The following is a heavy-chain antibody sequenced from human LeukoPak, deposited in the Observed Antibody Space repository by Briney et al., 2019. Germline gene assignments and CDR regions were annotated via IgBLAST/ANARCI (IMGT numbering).Heavy chain of an antibody. D-gene: IGHD2-2*01. CDR2: IHHSGSS. V-gene: IGHV4-38-2*01. CDR1: GYSISSTYY. Sequence: SETLSLTCAVSGYSISSTYYWGWIRQPPGKGLEWIGSIHHSGSSDYNPSLKRRGTISADTSKNQLSLKLRFVSAADTAVYYCARLGYCSSTSCYFEKWGQGTLVTVSS. CDR3: ARLGYCSSTSCYFEK. J-gene: IGHJ4*02.